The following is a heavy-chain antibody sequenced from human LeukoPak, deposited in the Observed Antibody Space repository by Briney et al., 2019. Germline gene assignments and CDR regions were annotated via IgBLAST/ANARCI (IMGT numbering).Heavy chain of an antibody. CDR3: ARRDSEVWSGYAWFNP. CDR1: GGTFSSYA. Sequence: SVKVSCKASGGTFSSYAISWVRQAPGQGLEWMGGIIPIFGTANYAQKFQGRVTITADESTSTAYMELSSLRSEDTAVYYCARRDSEVWSGYAWFNPWGQGTLVTVSS. J-gene: IGHJ5*02. D-gene: IGHD3-3*01. CDR2: IIPIFGTA. V-gene: IGHV1-69*01.